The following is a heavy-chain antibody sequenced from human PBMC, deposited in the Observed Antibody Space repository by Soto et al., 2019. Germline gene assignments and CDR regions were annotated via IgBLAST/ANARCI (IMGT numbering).Heavy chain of an antibody. CDR1: GGSISSSNW. J-gene: IGHJ6*02. CDR3: ARSLGYCSSTSCQTGMDV. V-gene: IGHV4-4*02. Sequence: SETLSLTCAVSGGSISSSNWWSWVRQPPGKGLEWIGEIYHSGSTNYNPSLKSRVTISVDKSKNQFSLKLSSVTAADTAVYYCARSLGYCSSTSCQTGMDVWGLGTTVTVSS. D-gene: IGHD2-2*01. CDR2: IYHSGST.